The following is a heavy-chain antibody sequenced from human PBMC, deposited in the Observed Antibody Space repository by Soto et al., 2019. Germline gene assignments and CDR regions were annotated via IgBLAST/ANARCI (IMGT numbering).Heavy chain of an antibody. CDR3: AKGYYDFWSGYHSDGMDV. V-gene: IGHV3-30*18. CDR1: GFTFSSYG. Sequence: QVQLVESGGGVVQPGRSLRLSCAASGFTFSSYGMHWVRQAPGKGLEWVAVISFDGSNKYYADSVKGRFTISRDNXKXTXXLQMNSLRAEDTAVYYCAKGYYDFWSGYHSDGMDVWGQGTTVTVSS. D-gene: IGHD3-3*01. CDR2: ISFDGSNK. J-gene: IGHJ6*02.